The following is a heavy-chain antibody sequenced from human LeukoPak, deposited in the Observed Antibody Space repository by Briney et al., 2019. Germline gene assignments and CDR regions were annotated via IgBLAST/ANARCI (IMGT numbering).Heavy chain of an antibody. J-gene: IGHJ4*02. V-gene: IGHV3-30*18. D-gene: IGHD1-26*01. Sequence: GGSLRLTCAASGFTFSSYGMHWVRQAPGKGLEWVAVISYDGSNKYYADSVKGQFTISRDNSKNTLYLQMNSLRAEDTAVYYCAEDRSGSFDYWGQGTLVTVSS. CDR3: AEDRSGSFDY. CDR1: GFTFSSYG. CDR2: ISYDGSNK.